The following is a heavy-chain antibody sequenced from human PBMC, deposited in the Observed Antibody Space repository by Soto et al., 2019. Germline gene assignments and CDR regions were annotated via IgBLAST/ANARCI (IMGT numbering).Heavy chain of an antibody. V-gene: IGHV3-21*01. Sequence: PGGSLRLSCAASGFTFSSYSMNWVRQAPGKGLEWVSSISSSSSYMYYADSVKGRFTISRDNAKNSLYLQMNSLRAEDTAVYYCERARYSSSYSYYYGMEVWGQGTTVTVSS. CDR2: ISSSSSYM. J-gene: IGHJ6*02. CDR3: ERARYSSSYSYYYGMEV. CDR1: GFTFSSYS. D-gene: IGHD6-6*01.